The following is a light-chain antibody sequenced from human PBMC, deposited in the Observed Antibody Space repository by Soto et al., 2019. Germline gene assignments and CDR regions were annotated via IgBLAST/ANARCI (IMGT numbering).Light chain of an antibody. Sequence: EIVLTQSPAILSVSPGERATLSCRASQSISRSLAWYQQKPGQAPRLLISDASTRATDIPARFSGSGSGTEFTLTISSLQSEDFAEYHCQQYNNWPQTFGQGTTVDIK. V-gene: IGKV3-15*01. CDR2: DAS. CDR1: QSISRS. CDR3: QQYNNWPQT. J-gene: IGKJ1*01.